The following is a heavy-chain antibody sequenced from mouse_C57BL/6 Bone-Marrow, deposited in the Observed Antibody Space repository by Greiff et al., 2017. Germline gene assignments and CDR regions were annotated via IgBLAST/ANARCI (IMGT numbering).Heavy chain of an antibody. D-gene: IGHD2-5*01. CDR1: GYSITSGYY. J-gene: IGHJ2*01. CDR2: ISYDGSN. Sequence: EVQLQESGPGLVKPSQSLSLTCSVTGYSITSGYYWNWIRQFPGNKLEWMGYISYDGSNNYNPSLKNRISITRDPSKNQFFLKLNSVTTEDTATYYCARENYSNYDYWGQGTTLTVAS. V-gene: IGHV3-6*01. CDR3: ARENYSNYDY.